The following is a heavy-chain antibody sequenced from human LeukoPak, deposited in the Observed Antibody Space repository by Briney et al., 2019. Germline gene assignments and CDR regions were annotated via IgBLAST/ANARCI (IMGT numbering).Heavy chain of an antibody. CDR1: GFSFSNSS. V-gene: IGHV3-23*01. D-gene: IGHD6-13*01. Sequence: GGSLRLSCAASGFSFSNSSMNWVRQAPGKGLEWVASISAAGGSKHYAASVKGRFTISRDNSKNTLSLQMNSLTAEDTALYYCVKDDSTSWYDYFFDSWGQGTPVTVSS. CDR2: ISAAGGSK. J-gene: IGHJ4*02. CDR3: VKDDSTSWYDYFFDS.